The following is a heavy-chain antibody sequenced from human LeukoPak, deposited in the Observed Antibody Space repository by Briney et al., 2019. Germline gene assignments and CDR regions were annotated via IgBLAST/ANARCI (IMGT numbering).Heavy chain of an antibody. J-gene: IGHJ4*02. CDR2: IYYSGST. V-gene: IGHV4-39*07. CDR3: ARTGYSGYRYYFDY. D-gene: IGHD5-12*01. Sequence: SETLSLTCTVSGGSISSSSYYWGWIRQPPGKGLEWIGSIYYSGSTYYNPSLKSRVTISVDTSKNQFSLKLSSVTAADTAVYYCARTGYSGYRYYFDYWGQGTLVTVSS. CDR1: GGSISSSSYY.